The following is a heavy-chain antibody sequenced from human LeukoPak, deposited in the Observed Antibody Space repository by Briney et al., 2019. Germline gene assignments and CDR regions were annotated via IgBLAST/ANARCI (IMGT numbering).Heavy chain of an antibody. Sequence: GGSLRLSCAASGFTFSTYSMNWVRQAPGKGLEWVSYISSSSSTIYYADSVKGRFTISRDNAKNTLYLQMNSLRAEDTAVYYCARDMRLSSGYALIYYYGMDVWGQGTTVTVSS. CDR1: GFTFSTYS. J-gene: IGHJ6*02. CDR2: ISSSSSTI. D-gene: IGHD3-3*01. CDR3: ARDMRLSSGYALIYYYGMDV. V-gene: IGHV3-48*01.